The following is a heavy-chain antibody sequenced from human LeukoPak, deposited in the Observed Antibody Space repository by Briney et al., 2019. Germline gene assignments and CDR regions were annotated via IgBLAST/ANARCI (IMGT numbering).Heavy chain of an antibody. D-gene: IGHD3-3*01. CDR2: IKQDGSEK. CDR3: ARHVRFEGVDY. Sequence: GGSLRLSCAASGFIFSSYWMSWVRQAPGKGLEWVANIKQDGSEKYYVGSVKGRFTISRDNAKNSLFLQMNSLRAEDTAVYYCARHVRFEGVDYWGLGTLVTVSS. CDR1: GFIFSSYW. J-gene: IGHJ4*02. V-gene: IGHV3-7*01.